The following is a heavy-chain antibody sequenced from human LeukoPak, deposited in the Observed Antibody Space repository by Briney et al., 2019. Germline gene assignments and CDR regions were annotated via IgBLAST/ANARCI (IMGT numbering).Heavy chain of an antibody. CDR1: GGSISSYY. V-gene: IGHV4-59*12. Sequence: KPSETLSLTCTVSGGSISSYYWSWIRQPPGKGLEWIGYIYYSGSTNYNPSLKSRVTISVDTSKSQFSLKLSSVTAADTAVYYCAREDTAMALFDYWGQGTLVTVSS. J-gene: IGHJ4*02. CDR2: IYYSGST. D-gene: IGHD5-18*01. CDR3: AREDTAMALFDY.